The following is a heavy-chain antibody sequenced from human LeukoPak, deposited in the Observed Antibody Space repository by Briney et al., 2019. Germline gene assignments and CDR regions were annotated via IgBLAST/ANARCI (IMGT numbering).Heavy chain of an antibody. V-gene: IGHV3-23*01. D-gene: IGHD5-12*01. Sequence: GGSLRLSCAASGFTFSSSVMTWVRPAPGKGLEWVSTISGSGGTTYYADSVKGRFTISKDHSKNTLDLEMDSLRADDTAVYSCAKDPPSVVANAFHIWGQGTMVTVSS. CDR3: AKDPPSVVANAFHI. CDR2: ISGSGGTT. CDR1: GFTFSSSV. J-gene: IGHJ3*02.